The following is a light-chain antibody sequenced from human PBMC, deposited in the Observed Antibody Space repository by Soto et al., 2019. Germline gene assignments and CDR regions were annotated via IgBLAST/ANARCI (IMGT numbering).Light chain of an antibody. J-gene: IGKJ3*01. CDR2: GAS. CDR1: QNVNSN. CDR3: HQYGTAPLT. V-gene: IGKV3-15*01. Sequence: EIVMTQSPATLSVSPGERATLSCRASQNVNSNLVWYQQKPGQAPRLLIYGASTRATGVPGRFSGSGSGTEFTLTISSLQSEDFAVYYCHQYGTAPLTFGPGTKVDIK.